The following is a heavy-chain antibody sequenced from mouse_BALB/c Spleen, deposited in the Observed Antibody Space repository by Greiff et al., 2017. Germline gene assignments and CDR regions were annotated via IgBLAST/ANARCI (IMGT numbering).Heavy chain of an antibody. CDR3: ARDSIYDGYFYWYFDV. J-gene: IGHJ1*01. CDR1: GFTFADYY. V-gene: IGHV7-3*02. CDR2: IRNKANGYTT. Sequence: GGALGRAGATSGFTFADYYMSGVRQPPGRALEWLGFIRNKANGYTTEYSASVKGRFTISRDNSQSILYLQMNTLRAEDSATYYCARDSIYDGYFYWYFDVWGAGTTVTVSS. D-gene: IGHD2-3*01.